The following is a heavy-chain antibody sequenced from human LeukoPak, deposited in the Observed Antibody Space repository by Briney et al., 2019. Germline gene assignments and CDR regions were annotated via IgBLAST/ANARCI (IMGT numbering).Heavy chain of an antibody. V-gene: IGHV3-21*01. CDR3: ARGGLSGQRTDLFDI. Sequence: GGSLRLSCAASGFTFSSYSMNWARQAPGKGLEWVSSISAIPYIYYADSLKCRFTISRDDFKNSPYLQMYSLRAEDTALYYCARGGLSGQRTDLFDIWGQGTMVTVSS. CDR2: ISAIPYI. D-gene: IGHD2/OR15-2a*01. CDR1: GFTFSSYS. J-gene: IGHJ3*02.